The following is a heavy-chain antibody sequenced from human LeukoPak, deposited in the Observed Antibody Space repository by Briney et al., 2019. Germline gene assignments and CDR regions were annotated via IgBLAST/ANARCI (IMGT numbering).Heavy chain of an antibody. Sequence: GGSLRLSCAASGFTFDDYGMSWVRQAPGKGLEWVSGINWSGGSTSYADSVKGRFTISRDNAKNSLYLQMNTLRAEDTAVYYCAKDYYDRIDAFHIWGQGTLVTVSS. CDR1: GFTFDDYG. CDR3: AKDYYDRIDAFHI. J-gene: IGHJ3*02. CDR2: INWSGGST. V-gene: IGHV3-20*04. D-gene: IGHD3-22*01.